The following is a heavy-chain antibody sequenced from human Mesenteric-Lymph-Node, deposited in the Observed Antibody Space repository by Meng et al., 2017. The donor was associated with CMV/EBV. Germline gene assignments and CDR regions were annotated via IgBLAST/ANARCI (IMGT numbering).Heavy chain of an antibody. D-gene: IGHD3-16*01. CDR3: ASVWAAAHNLDN. Sequence: GESLTISFAASGFTFSSYAMHWVRQAPGKGLEWVAVISYDGTNKFYADSVKGRFTISRDNSRNTLDLQMSSLGPEDTAVYYCASVWAAAHNLDNWGQGTLVTVSS. V-gene: IGHV3-30-3*01. CDR1: GFTFSSYA. CDR2: ISYDGTNK. J-gene: IGHJ4*02.